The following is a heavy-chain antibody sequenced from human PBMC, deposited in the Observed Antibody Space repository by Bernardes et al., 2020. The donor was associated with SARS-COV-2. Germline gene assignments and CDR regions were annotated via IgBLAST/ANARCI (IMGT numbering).Heavy chain of an antibody. CDR1: GYSFTSYW. D-gene: IGHD5-18*01. J-gene: IGHJ6*02. V-gene: IGHV5-51*01. CDR2: IYPGDSDT. CDR3: ARQRGYSYGDYYYGMDV. Sequence: GESLKISCKGSGYSFTSYWIGWVRQMPGKGLEWMGIIYPGDSDTRYSPSFQGQVTISADKSISIAYLQWSSLKASDTAMYYCARQRGYSYGDYYYGMDVWGQGTTVTVSS.